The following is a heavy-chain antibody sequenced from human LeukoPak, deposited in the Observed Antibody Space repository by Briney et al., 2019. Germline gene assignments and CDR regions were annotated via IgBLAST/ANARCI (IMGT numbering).Heavy chain of an antibody. CDR2: ISNTGSSI. V-gene: IGHV3-11*01. Sequence: GGSLRLSCAASRFTFSDEYMSWIRQAPGKGLEWVSYISNTGSSIFYADSVKGRFTISRDNAKNSLYLQMNSLRAEDAAAYYCARARGAGPGAHFDYWGQGTLVTVSS. CDR3: ARARGAGPGAHFDY. CDR1: RFTFSDEY. J-gene: IGHJ4*02. D-gene: IGHD3-10*01.